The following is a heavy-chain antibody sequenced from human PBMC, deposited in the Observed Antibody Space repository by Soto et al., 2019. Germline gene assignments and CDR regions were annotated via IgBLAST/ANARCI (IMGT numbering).Heavy chain of an antibody. Sequence: PGGSLRLSCAASGFTFSSYAMSWVRQAPGKGLEWVSAISGSGGSTYYADSVKGRFTISRDNSKNTLYLQMNSLRAEDTAVYYCAKAACSSTSCYDLALYGMDVWGQGTTVTVSS. CDR3: AKAACSSTSCYDLALYGMDV. CDR2: ISGSGGST. J-gene: IGHJ6*02. V-gene: IGHV3-23*01. D-gene: IGHD2-2*01. CDR1: GFTFSSYA.